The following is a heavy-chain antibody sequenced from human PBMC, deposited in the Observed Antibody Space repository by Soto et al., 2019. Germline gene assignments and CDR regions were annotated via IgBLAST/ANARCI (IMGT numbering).Heavy chain of an antibody. V-gene: IGHV3-33*01. CDR3: AREDHRITGDPGPPYFDY. CDR2: IWYDGSNK. J-gene: IGHJ4*02. Sequence: GGSLRLSCAASGFTFSSYGMHWVRQAPGKGLEWVAVIWYDGSNKYYADSVKGRFTISRDNSKNTLYLQMNSLEAEDTAVYYFAREDHRITGDPGPPYFDYWGQGTLVTVSS. D-gene: IGHD7-27*01. CDR1: GFTFSSYG.